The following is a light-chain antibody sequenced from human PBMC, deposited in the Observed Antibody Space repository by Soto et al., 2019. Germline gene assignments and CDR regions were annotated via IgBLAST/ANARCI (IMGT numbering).Light chain of an antibody. V-gene: IGLV2-11*01. CDR3: CSYVGSYTSV. J-gene: IGLJ2*01. CDR1: SSDVGGYNY. Sequence: QSALTQPRSVSGSPGQSVTISCTGSSSDVGGYNYVSWYQQHPGKAPKLMIYDVSKRPSGVPDRFSGSKSGNTASLTISGLQAEDEAEYYCCSYVGSYTSVFGGGTKLTVL. CDR2: DVS.